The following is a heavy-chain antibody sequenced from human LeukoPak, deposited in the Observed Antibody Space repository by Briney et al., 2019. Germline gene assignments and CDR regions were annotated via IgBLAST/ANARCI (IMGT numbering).Heavy chain of an antibody. V-gene: IGHV3-9*01. CDR2: ISWNSGTI. D-gene: IGHD5-12*01. J-gene: IGHJ4*02. Sequence: GRSLRLSCAASGFTFDDYGMHWVRQAPGKGLEWVSGISWNSGTIIYADSVKGRFTISRDNAKNSVYLQMNSLRAEDTALYYCAKDKAPLYSGYDWDLDFWGQGTLVIVSS. CDR1: GFTFDDYG. CDR3: AKDKAPLYSGYDWDLDF.